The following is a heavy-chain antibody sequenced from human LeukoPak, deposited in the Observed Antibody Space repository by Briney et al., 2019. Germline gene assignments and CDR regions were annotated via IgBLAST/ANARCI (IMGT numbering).Heavy chain of an antibody. CDR3: ARARGYSSRSFDY. CDR1: GGSFSGYY. Sequence: PETLSLTCAVYGGSFSGYYWSWIRQPPGKGLEWIGEINHSGSTNYNPSLKSRVTISVDTSKNQFSLKLSSVTAADTAVYYCARARGYSSRSFDYWGQGTLVTVSS. V-gene: IGHV4-34*01. D-gene: IGHD5-18*01. J-gene: IGHJ4*02. CDR2: INHSGST.